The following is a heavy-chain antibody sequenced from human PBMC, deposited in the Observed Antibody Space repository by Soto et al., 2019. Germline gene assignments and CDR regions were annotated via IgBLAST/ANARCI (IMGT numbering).Heavy chain of an antibody. CDR3: AKTSTAGLVVIFGDDAFDI. CDR2: ISGSGGST. J-gene: IGHJ3*02. Sequence: EVQLLESGGGLVQPGGSLRLSCAASGFTFSSYAMSWVRQAPGKGLEWVSAISGSGGSTYYADSVKGRFTISRDNSKNTLYLQMNSLRAEDTAVYYCAKTSTAGLVVIFGDDAFDIWGQGTMVTVSS. V-gene: IGHV3-23*01. CDR1: GFTFSSYA. D-gene: IGHD3-10*02.